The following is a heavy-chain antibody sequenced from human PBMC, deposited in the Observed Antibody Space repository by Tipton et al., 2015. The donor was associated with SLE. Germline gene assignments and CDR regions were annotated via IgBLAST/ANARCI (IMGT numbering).Heavy chain of an antibody. CDR3: AAREKVITMVRGVIIPFDY. J-gene: IGHJ4*02. D-gene: IGHD3-10*01. CDR2: IYTSGST. Sequence: TLSLTCTVSGGSISSGSYYWSWIRQPAGKGLEWIGYIYTSGSTNYNPSLKSRVTISVDTSKNQFSLKLSSVTAADTAVYYCAAREKVITMVRGVIIPFDYWGQGTLVTVSS. V-gene: IGHV4-61*09. CDR1: GGSISSGSYY.